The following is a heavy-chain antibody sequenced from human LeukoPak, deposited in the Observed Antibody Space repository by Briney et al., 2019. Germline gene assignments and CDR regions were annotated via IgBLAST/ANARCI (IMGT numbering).Heavy chain of an antibody. CDR3: ARDQTAMRSFDL. D-gene: IGHD5-18*01. V-gene: IGHV4-59*01. CDR1: GGSSSSYY. J-gene: IGHJ2*01. CDR2: IYYSGST. Sequence: PSETLSLTCTVSGGSSSSYYWSWIRQPPGKGLEWIGYIYYSGSTNYNPSLKSRVTISVDTSKNQFSLKLSSVTAADTAVYYCARDQTAMRSFDLWGRGTLVTVSS.